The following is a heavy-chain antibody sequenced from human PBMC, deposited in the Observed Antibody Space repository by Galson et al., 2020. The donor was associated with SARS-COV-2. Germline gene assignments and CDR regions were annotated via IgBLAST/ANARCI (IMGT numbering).Heavy chain of an antibody. Sequence: GESLKISCAASGFTFSSYWMSWVHQAPGKGLEWVANIKQDGSEKYYVDSVKGRFTISRDNAKNSLYLQMNSLRAEDTAVYYCASAPGLGATERSDYWGQGTLVTVSS. V-gene: IGHV3-7*03. CDR1: GFTFSSYW. CDR2: IKQDGSEK. D-gene: IGHD1-26*01. J-gene: IGHJ4*02. CDR3: ASAPGLGATERSDY.